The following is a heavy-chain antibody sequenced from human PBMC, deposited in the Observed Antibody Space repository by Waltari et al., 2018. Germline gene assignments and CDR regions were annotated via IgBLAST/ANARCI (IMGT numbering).Heavy chain of an antibody. CDR2: VDTEDGET. J-gene: IGHJ4*02. Sequence: QVQLVQSGAEVKKPGASVKVSCKVSGYTLTELSMHWVRQAPGKGLEWMGGVDTEDGETIYGQKFQGRVTMTEDTSTDTTYMGLSSLRSDDTAVYYCATARARYNYYFDYWGQGTLVTVSS. V-gene: IGHV1-24*01. CDR3: ATARARYNYYFDY. CDR1: GYTLTELS. D-gene: IGHD1-20*01.